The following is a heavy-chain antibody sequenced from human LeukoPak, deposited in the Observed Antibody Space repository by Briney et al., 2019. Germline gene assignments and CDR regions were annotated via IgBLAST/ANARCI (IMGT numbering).Heavy chain of an antibody. CDR1: GFTFSSYE. CDR2: ISSGGNTI. V-gene: IGHV3-48*03. D-gene: IGHD5-18*01. CDR3: AREGTAMVSFDY. J-gene: IGHJ4*02. Sequence: PGGSLRLSCAASGFTFSSYERKWVRQAPGKGLEWVSYISSGGNTIYYADSVKGGFTISRDNAKNSLYLQMNSLRAEDTAVYYCAREGTAMVSFDYWGQGTLVTVSS.